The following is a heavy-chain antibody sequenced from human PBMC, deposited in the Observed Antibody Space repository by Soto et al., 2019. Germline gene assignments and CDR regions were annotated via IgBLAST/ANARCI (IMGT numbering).Heavy chain of an antibody. CDR2: LYGVGTT. D-gene: IGHD2-2*01. Sequence: GGSLRLSCAASGFTVSSNYMSWVRQAPGKGLEWVSVLYGVGTTYYADSVKGRFTISRDKSKNTLYLQMNSLRVEDTAVYYCASALISTSYGFDNWGQGTLVTVSS. J-gene: IGHJ4*02. CDR3: ASALISTSYGFDN. CDR1: GFTVSSNY. V-gene: IGHV3-66*01.